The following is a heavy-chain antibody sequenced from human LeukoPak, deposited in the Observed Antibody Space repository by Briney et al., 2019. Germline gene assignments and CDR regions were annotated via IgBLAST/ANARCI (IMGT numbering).Heavy chain of an antibody. D-gene: IGHD3-16*01. CDR3: ARRRRDLLGAAFDI. J-gene: IGHJ3*02. Sequence: SQTLSLTCAISGDSVSTNSAAWNWIRQSPSRGLEWLGETYHRSKWYNDYAVSVKSRITINPDTSKNQFSLQLNSVTTEDTAIYYCARRRRDLLGAAFDIWGQGTMVTVSS. CDR2: TYHRSKWYN. V-gene: IGHV6-1*01. CDR1: GDSVSTNSAA.